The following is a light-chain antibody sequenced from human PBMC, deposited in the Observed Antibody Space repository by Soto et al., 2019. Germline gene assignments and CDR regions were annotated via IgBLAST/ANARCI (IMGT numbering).Light chain of an antibody. J-gene: IGKJ4*01. CDR2: GAS. CDR1: QSVTSRY. CDR3: QQYNDWPLT. V-gene: IGKV3-15*01. Sequence: EIVLTQSPGTLSLSPGERATLSCSASQSVTSRYVAWYQQKPGQAPRLLIYGASTRATGIPARFSGSGSGTEFTLTISSLQSEDFAVYYCQQYNDWPLTFGGGTKVDI.